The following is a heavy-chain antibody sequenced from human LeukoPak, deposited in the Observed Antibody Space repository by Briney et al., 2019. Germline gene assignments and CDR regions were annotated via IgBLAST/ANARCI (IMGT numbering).Heavy chain of an antibody. D-gene: IGHD3-3*01. V-gene: IGHV3-7*03. CDR2: IKQDGSEK. Sequence: GGSLRLSCAASGFTFSSYWMSWVRQAPGKGLEWVANIKQDGSEKYYVDSVKGRFTISRDNSKSTLYLQMNSLRAEDTAVYYCAKGHYDFWSGSQYYFDYWGQGTLVTVSS. CDR1: GFTFSSYW. CDR3: AKGHYDFWSGSQYYFDY. J-gene: IGHJ4*02.